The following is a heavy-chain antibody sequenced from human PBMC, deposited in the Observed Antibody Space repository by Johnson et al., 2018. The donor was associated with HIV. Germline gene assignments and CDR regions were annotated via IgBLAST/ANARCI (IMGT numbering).Heavy chain of an antibody. V-gene: IGHV3-49*03. J-gene: IGHJ3*02. CDR1: GFTFGDYA. CDR2: IRSKVYGGTT. Sequence: VQLVESGGGLVQPGRSLRLSCTASGFTFGDYAVTWFRQAPGKGPEWVGFIRSKVYGGTTQCAASVKGRFTISTDDSKNTLYLQMNSLKTEDTAVYYCITEGVRDGYNLAFDIWGQGTMVTVSS. CDR3: ITEGVRDGYNLAFDI. D-gene: IGHD5-24*01.